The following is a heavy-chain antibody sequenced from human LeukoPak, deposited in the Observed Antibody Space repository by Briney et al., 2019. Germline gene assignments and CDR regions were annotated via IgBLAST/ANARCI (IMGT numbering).Heavy chain of an antibody. Sequence: GGSLRLSCAASGFTVSSNYMSWVRQAPGKGLEWVSVIYSGGSTYYADSVKGRFTISRDNSKNTLFLQMNSLRAEDTAVYYCARVVANSGYPLYYMDVWGKGTTVTVSS. CDR3: ARVVANSGYPLYYMDV. J-gene: IGHJ6*03. CDR2: IYSGGST. V-gene: IGHV3-66*02. CDR1: GFTVSSNY. D-gene: IGHD2-2*01.